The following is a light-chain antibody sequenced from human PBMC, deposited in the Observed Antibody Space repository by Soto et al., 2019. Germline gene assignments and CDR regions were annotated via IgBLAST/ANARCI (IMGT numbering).Light chain of an antibody. Sequence: SCPGTHHDVGGYNYVSWYQQHPGKAPKLMIYDVSNRPSGVSNRFSGSKSGNTASLTISGLQAEDEADYYCSSYTSSSTPYVFGTGTKVTVL. CDR1: HHDVGGYNY. V-gene: IGLV2-14*04. CDR2: DVS. CDR3: SSYTSSSTPYV. J-gene: IGLJ1*01.